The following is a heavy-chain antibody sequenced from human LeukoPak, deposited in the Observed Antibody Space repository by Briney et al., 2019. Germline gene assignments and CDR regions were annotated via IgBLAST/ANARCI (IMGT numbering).Heavy chain of an antibody. Sequence: SETLSLTCTVSGGSISSYYWSWIRQPPGKGLEWIGYIYYSGNTDSNPSLKSRVTISVDTSKNQFSLKLNALTAADTAVYYCARGLWRGAFDIWGQGTIVTVSS. V-gene: IGHV4-59*01. J-gene: IGHJ3*02. CDR2: IYYSGNT. CDR3: ARGLWRGAFDI. D-gene: IGHD3-16*01. CDR1: GGSISSYY.